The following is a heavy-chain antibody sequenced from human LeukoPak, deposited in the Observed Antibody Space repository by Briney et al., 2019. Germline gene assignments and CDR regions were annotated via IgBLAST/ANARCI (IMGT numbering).Heavy chain of an antibody. CDR3: ARDSGYTSGWYED. CDR1: GGSISSYY. Sequence: PSETLSLTCTVSGGSISSYYWSWIRQPPGKGLEWIGYIYYSGSATYNPSLKSRVTISIDTSKNQFSLKLSSVTAADTAVYYCARDSGYTSGWYEDWGQGTLVTVSS. V-gene: IGHV4-59*01. CDR2: IYYSGSA. J-gene: IGHJ4*02. D-gene: IGHD6-19*01.